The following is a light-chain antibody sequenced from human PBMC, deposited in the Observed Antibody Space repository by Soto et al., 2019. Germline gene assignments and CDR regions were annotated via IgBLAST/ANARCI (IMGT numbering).Light chain of an antibody. Sequence: DIQLTQSPDSLSASVGDRVTITCRASQTIRTFLNWYQQKSGKAPKVLIYSAATLQSGVPLRFSGRGSGTDFTLTINSLQPEDFATYYCQQNYNAPRTFGGGTKVEIK. CDR2: SAA. CDR3: QQNYNAPRT. J-gene: IGKJ4*01. CDR1: QTIRTF. V-gene: IGKV1-39*01.